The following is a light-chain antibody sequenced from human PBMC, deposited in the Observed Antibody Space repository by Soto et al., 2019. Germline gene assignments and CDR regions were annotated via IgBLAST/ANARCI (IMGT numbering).Light chain of an antibody. V-gene: IGKV1-33*01. CDR2: DTS. CDR3: QQYDNFPLT. CDR1: QDISNY. Sequence: DLQMTQSPSSLSASVGDRVTITCQASQDISNYLNWYQQKPGKAPKLLIYDTSNLQTGVPSRFSGGGSGTDFTLTISSLQPEDIATYYCQQYDNFPLTFGGGTKVEIK. J-gene: IGKJ4*01.